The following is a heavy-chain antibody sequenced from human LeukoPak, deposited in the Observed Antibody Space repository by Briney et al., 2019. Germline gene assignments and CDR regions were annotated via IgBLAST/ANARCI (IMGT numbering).Heavy chain of an antibody. CDR3: ARDLLDIVVDPNHNWFDP. Sequence: SVKVSCKASGGTFSSYAISWVRQAPGQGLEWMGGIIPIFGTADYAQKFQGRVTITADESTSTAYMELSSLRSEDTAVYYCARDLLDIVVDPNHNWFDPWGQGTLVTVSS. CDR1: GGTFSSYA. CDR2: IIPIFGTA. J-gene: IGHJ5*02. D-gene: IGHD2-15*01. V-gene: IGHV1-69*13.